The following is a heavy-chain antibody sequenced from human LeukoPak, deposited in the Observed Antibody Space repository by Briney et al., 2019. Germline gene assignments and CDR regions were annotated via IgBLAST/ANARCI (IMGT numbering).Heavy chain of an antibody. CDR1: GYTFTSYG. Sequence: ASVKVSCKASGYTFTSYGISWVRQAPGQGLECMGWISAYNGYTRYAQKFQDRVTMTTDTSTSTAYMDLRSLRSDDTAVYYCASGVNYDVLTGYYNPKIKFDYWGQGTLVTVSS. D-gene: IGHD3-9*01. V-gene: IGHV1-18*01. CDR3: ASGVNYDVLTGYYNPKIKFDY. CDR2: ISAYNGYT. J-gene: IGHJ4*02.